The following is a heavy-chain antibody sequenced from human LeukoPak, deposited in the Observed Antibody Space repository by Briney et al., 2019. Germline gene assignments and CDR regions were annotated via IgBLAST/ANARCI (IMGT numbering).Heavy chain of an antibody. CDR3: AKDLYSSGWYNYFDP. D-gene: IGHD6-19*01. J-gene: IGHJ5*02. V-gene: IGHV3-30*18. CDR2: ISHDGSEK. CDR1: GFSISTYG. Sequence: PGGSLRPSCAASGFSISTYGMHWVRQAPGKGLEWVAMISHDGSEKYYADSAKGRFTISRDNSKNTLYLQMNSLRGEDTAMYYCAKDLYSSGWYNYFDPWGQGTLVTVSS.